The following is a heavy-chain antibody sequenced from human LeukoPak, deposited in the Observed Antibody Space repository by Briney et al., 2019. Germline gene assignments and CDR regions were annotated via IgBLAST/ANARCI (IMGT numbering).Heavy chain of an antibody. V-gene: IGHV3-23*01. D-gene: IGHD3/OR15-3a*01. CDR3: AKGDWRYFDY. J-gene: IGHJ4*02. CDR1: GFTFSGYA. Sequence: GGSLRLSCAASGFTFSGYAMSWVRQAPGKGLEWVSAISGSGGSTYYADSVKGRFTISRDNSKNTLYLQMNSLGADDTAVYYCAKGDWRYFDYWGQGTLVTVSS. CDR2: ISGSGGST.